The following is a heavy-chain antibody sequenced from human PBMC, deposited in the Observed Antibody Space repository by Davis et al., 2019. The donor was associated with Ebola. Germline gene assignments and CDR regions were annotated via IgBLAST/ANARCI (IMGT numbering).Heavy chain of an antibody. D-gene: IGHD1-26*01. Sequence: GSLRLSCTVSGGSISSYYWGWIRQPPGKGLEWIGSIYYGGSTYYNPSLKSRVTIYVDTSKNQFSLKLSSVTAADTAVYYCARQHGGSYDYWGQGTLVTVAS. J-gene: IGHJ4*02. CDR1: GGSISSYY. V-gene: IGHV4-39*01. CDR2: IYYGGST. CDR3: ARQHGGSYDY.